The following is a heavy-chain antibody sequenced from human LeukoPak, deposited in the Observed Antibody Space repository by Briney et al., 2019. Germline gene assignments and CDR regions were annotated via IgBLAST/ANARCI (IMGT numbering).Heavy chain of an antibody. V-gene: IGHV3-21*01. J-gene: IGHJ6*03. Sequence: GGSLRLSCAASGFTFSSYSMNWVRQAPGKGLEWVSSIRSSSSYIYYADSVKGRFTISRDNAKNSLYLQMNSLRAEDTAVYYCARDTYYYGSGSSHRVYYYYYMDVWGKGTTVTVSS. CDR3: ARDTYYYGSGSSHRVYYYYYMDV. CDR1: GFTFSSYS. D-gene: IGHD3-10*01. CDR2: IRSSSSYI.